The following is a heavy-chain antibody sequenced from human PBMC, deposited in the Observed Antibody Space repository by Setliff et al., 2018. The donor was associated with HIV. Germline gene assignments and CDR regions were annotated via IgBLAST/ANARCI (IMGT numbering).Heavy chain of an antibody. CDR2: IYPGDSNT. CDR3: ATPISITSGSAFDY. D-gene: IGHD2-2*01. CDR1: GYSFISYW. V-gene: IGHV5-51*01. Sequence: PGESLKISCKGSGYSFISYWIGWVRQMPGKGPEWMGIIYPGDSNTKYSPSFQGQVTLSVDESISTAYLQWSSLKASDTAMYYCATPISITSGSAFDYWGQGTLVTVSS. J-gene: IGHJ4*02.